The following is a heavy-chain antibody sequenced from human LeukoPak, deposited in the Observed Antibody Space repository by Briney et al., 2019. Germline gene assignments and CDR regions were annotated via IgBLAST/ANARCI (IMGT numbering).Heavy chain of an antibody. Sequence: AGSLRLSCTGSGFTFSRNAMTWVRQTPGKGLEWVSSITPSGSATYYADSVKGRFTISRDNSKNTLFVQMNNLRAEDTAVYYCVNWYGSLTGYYSYCGQGARVTVSS. D-gene: IGHD3-9*01. CDR3: VNWYGSLTGYYSY. CDR2: ITPSGSAT. CDR1: GFTFSRNA. J-gene: IGHJ4*02. V-gene: IGHV3-23*01.